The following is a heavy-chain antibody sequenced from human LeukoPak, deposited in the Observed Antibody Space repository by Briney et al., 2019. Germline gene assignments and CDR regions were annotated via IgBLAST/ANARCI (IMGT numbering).Heavy chain of an antibody. CDR3: ARGGSAYSSSWSTFDH. D-gene: IGHD6-13*01. CDR1: GFTFRRYD. CDR2: ISGNGDST. Sequence: GGSLRLSCAASGFTFRRYDMSWVRQAPGKGLEWVSAISGNGDSTYYVDSVKGRFTISRDNSKNTLYLQMNSLRAEDTAVYYCARGGSAYSSSWSTFDHWGQGTLVTVSS. J-gene: IGHJ4*02. V-gene: IGHV3-23*01.